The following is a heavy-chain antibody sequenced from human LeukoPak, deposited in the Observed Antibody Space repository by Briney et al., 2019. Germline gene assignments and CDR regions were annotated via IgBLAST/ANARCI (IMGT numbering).Heavy chain of an antibody. J-gene: IGHJ4*02. CDR3: ARGHVRGYSYGFGY. CDR2: IWFDGSNK. CDR1: GLMFMSDG. Sequence: PGGSLRLSCAASGLMFMSDGMHGVRQAPGKGLEWVAVIWFDGSNKYYTDSVKGRFTISRDNSNNTLYLQMNSLRVEDTAVYYCARGHVRGYSYGFGYWGQGSLVTVSS. V-gene: IGHV3-33*08. D-gene: IGHD5-18*01.